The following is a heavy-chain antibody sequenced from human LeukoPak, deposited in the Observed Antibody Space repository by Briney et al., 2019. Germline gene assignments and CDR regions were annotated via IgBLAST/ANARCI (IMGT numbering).Heavy chain of an antibody. J-gene: IGHJ5*02. CDR1: GYTFTSYG. Sequence: VSVKVACKASGYTFTSYGISWVRQAPGQRLEWMGWINAGNGNTKYSQKFQGRVTITRDTSASTVYMELSSLTSEDTAVYYCARDIDRVFNWFDPWGQGTLVTVSS. V-gene: IGHV1-3*01. CDR3: ARDIDRVFNWFDP. D-gene: IGHD6-13*01. CDR2: INAGNGNT.